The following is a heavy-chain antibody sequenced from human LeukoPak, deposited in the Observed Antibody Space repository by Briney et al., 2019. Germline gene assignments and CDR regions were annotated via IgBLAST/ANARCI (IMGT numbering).Heavy chain of an antibody. CDR3: ARGGGGSYYHLLDY. CDR2: ISSNSSYM. CDR1: GFTFSSFS. J-gene: IGHJ4*02. V-gene: IGHV3-21*01. D-gene: IGHD1-26*01. Sequence: PGGSLILSCAASGFTFSSFSMDWVRQAPGKGLGWVSSISSNSSYMYYADSVKGRFTNPRDNAKNSLYLQMNSRRAEDTAVYYCARGGGGSYYHLLDYWGQGTLVTVSS.